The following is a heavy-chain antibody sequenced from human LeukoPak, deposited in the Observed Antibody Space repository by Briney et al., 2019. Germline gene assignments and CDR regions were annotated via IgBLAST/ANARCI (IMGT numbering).Heavy chain of an antibody. V-gene: IGHV1-2*02. Sequence: ASATVSCKASGYTFTGYYMHWVRQAPGQGLEWMGWINPNSGGTNYAQKFQGRVTMTRDTSISTAYMELSRLRSDDTAVYYCARDDSGYNWNSRSYYYYYMDVWGKGTTVTVSS. D-gene: IGHD1-7*01. CDR2: INPNSGGT. J-gene: IGHJ6*03. CDR1: GYTFTGYY. CDR3: ARDDSGYNWNSRSYYYYYMDV.